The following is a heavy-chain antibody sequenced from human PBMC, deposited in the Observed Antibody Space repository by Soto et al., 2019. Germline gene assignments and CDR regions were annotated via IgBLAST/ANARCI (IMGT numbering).Heavy chain of an antibody. V-gene: IGHV3-7*03. Sequence: GGSLRLSCAASGFTFSSYWMSWVRQAPGKGLEWVAKIKQDGSEKYYVDSVKGRFTISRDNATNSLYLQMNSLIAEDTAVYYCAGDLLEAGDVRIHSFDIWGQGTMVTVSS. J-gene: IGHJ3*02. CDR2: IKQDGSEK. D-gene: IGHD7-27*01. CDR1: GFTFSSYW. CDR3: AGDLLEAGDVRIHSFDI.